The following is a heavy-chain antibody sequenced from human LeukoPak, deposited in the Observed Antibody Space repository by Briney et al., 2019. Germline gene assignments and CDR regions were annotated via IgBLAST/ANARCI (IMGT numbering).Heavy chain of an antibody. V-gene: IGHV3-33*06. CDR3: AKDRLLYYYGSGSSYYFDY. D-gene: IGHD3-10*01. Sequence: PGRSLRLSCAASGFTFSSYGMHWVRQAPGKGLEWVAVIWYDGSNKYYADSVKGRFTISRDNSKNTLYLQMNSLRAEDTAVYYCAKDRLLYYYGSGSSYYFDYWGKGTLVTVSS. J-gene: IGHJ4*02. CDR1: GFTFSSYG. CDR2: IWYDGSNK.